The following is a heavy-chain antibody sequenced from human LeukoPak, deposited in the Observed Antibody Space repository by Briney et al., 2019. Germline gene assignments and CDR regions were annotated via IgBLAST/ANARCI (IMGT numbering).Heavy chain of an antibody. Sequence: SETLSLTCTVSGGSISSYYWSWIRQPAGKGLEWIGRIYTSGSTNYNPSLKSRVTMSVDTSKNQFSLKLSSVTAADTAVYYCARDLSRDSSGLYYFDYWGQGTLVTVSS. D-gene: IGHD6-19*01. CDR2: IYTSGST. V-gene: IGHV4-4*07. CDR1: GGSISSYY. CDR3: ARDLSRDSSGLYYFDY. J-gene: IGHJ4*02.